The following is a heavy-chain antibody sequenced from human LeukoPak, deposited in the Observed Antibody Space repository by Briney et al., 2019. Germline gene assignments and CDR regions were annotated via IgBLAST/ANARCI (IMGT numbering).Heavy chain of an antibody. CDR3: AGGGKATVFTG. V-gene: IGHV4-4*07. CDR2: MYSSGST. J-gene: IGHJ4*02. CDR1: GGSINSYY. Sequence: SETLSLTCTVSGGSINSYYWSWIRQPAGKGLEWIGRMYSSGSTNYNPSLKSRVSMSVYTSKNHFSLKLTSVTAADTAVYYCAGGGKATVFTGWGQRILVTASS. D-gene: IGHD4-11*01.